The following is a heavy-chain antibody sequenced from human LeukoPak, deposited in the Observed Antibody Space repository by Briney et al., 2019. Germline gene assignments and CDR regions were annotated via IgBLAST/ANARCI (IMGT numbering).Heavy chain of an antibody. D-gene: IGHD5-12*01. Sequence: GESLKISCQASGYSFMTYWIGWVRQMPGKGLEWMGIIYPGDSDTRYSPSFQGQVTISADKSISTAYLQWSSLKASDTAMYYCARWNYYMDVWGKGTTVTVSS. CDR1: GYSFMTYW. CDR2: IYPGDSDT. CDR3: ARWNYYMDV. V-gene: IGHV5-51*01. J-gene: IGHJ6*03.